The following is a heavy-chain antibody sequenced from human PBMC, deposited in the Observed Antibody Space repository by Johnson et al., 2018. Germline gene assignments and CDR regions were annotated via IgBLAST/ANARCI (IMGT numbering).Heavy chain of an antibody. Sequence: VQLQESGGGLVQPGGSLRLSCAASGFTFSNFAMTWVRQAPGKGLEWVSTISTGDGTTTQYADSVKGRFTISRDNSMNTLYLQMNSLRAEDTAVYYWARDMIRLRRDGYKPLDYWGQGTLVTVSS. J-gene: IGHJ4*02. CDR2: ISTGDGTTT. CDR3: ARDMIRLRRDGYKPLDY. D-gene: IGHD5-24*01. V-gene: IGHV3-23*01. CDR1: GFTFSNFA.